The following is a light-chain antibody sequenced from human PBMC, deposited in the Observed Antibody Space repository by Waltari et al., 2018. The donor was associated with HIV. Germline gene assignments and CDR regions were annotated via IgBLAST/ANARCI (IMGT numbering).Light chain of an antibody. V-gene: IGLV2-23*02. J-gene: IGLJ3*02. Sequence: QSALTQPASVSGSPGQSITIPCTGTSSDVGCYNYFSWYQQHPGKAPKLMIYDVSKRPSGVSNRFSGSKSGNTASLTISGLQAEDEADYYCCSYAGSSTWVFGGGTKLTVL. CDR3: CSYAGSSTWV. CDR2: DVS. CDR1: SSDVGCYNY.